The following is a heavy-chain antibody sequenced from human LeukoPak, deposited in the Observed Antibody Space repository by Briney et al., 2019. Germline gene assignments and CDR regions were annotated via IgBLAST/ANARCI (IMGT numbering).Heavy chain of an antibody. D-gene: IGHD6-19*01. CDR1: GFTFSSYE. Sequence: GGSLRLSCAASGFTFSSYEMNWVRQAPGKGLEWVSYISSSGITKYYADSGKGRFTISRDNAKNSLYLQMNSLRAEDTAVYYCARGRVSSGWYPYYFDYWGQGTLVTVSS. J-gene: IGHJ4*02. V-gene: IGHV3-48*03. CDR2: ISSSGITK. CDR3: ARGRVSSGWYPYYFDY.